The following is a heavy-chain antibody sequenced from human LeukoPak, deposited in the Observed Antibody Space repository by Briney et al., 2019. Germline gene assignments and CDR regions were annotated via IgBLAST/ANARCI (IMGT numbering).Heavy chain of an antibody. CDR2: IGDSGFNT. J-gene: IGHJ4*02. V-gene: IGHV3-23*01. D-gene: IGHD2-21*01. Sequence: GGSLRLSCVVSGFTFSNYSMSWVRQAPGEGLQWVSGIGDSGFNTFYADSVKGRFTLSRDNSKNTLFLHMNSLRAEDTAIYFWAKGWPSIPGYFDSWGQGTMVAVSS. CDR3: AKGWPSIPGYFDS. CDR1: GFTFSNYS.